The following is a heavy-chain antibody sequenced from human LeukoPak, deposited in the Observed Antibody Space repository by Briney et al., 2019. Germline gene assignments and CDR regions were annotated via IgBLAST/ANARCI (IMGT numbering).Heavy chain of an antibody. CDR2: IYYSGST. J-gene: IGHJ4*02. CDR3: ARGVVIAPQTFDY. D-gene: IGHD2-21*01. Sequence: SETLSLTCTVSGESISGFYWTWIRQPPGKGLGWIGYIYYSGSTNYNPSLKSRVTISVDTSKNQFSLKLSSVTAADTAVYYCARGVVIAPQTFDYWGQGTLVTVSS. V-gene: IGHV4-59*01. CDR1: GESISGFY.